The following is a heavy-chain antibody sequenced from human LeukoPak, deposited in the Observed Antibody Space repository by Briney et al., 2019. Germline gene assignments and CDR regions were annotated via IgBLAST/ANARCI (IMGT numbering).Heavy chain of an antibody. CDR2: ISNSGGST. V-gene: IGHV3-23*01. CDR1: GFTFSSYV. Sequence: GGSLRLSCAASGFTFSSYVMSWVRQAPGKGLEWVSSISNSGGSTYYADSVKGRFTISRDNSKNTLYLQMNSLRAEDTAVYYCAKDSFGSGYYTYFDYWGQGTLVTVSS. D-gene: IGHD3-3*01. CDR3: AKDSFGSGYYTYFDY. J-gene: IGHJ4*02.